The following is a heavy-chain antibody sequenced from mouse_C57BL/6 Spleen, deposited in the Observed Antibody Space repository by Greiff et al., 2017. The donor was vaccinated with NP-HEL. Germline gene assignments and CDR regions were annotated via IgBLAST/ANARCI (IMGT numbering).Heavy chain of an antibody. D-gene: IGHD2-4*01. Sequence: EVKLMESGGGLVKPGGSLKLSCAASGFTFSDYGMHWVRQAPEKGLGWVAYISSGSSTIYYADTVKGRFTISRDNAKNTLFLQMTSLRSEDTAMYYCATRGPYDYDVYYAMDDWGQGTSVTVSS. J-gene: IGHJ4*01. CDR2: ISSGSSTI. CDR1: GFTFSDYG. CDR3: ATRGPYDYDVYYAMDD. V-gene: IGHV5-17*01.